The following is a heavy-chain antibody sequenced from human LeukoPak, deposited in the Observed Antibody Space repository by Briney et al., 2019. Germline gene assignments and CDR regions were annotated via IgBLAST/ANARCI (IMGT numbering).Heavy chain of an antibody. CDR1: GGSISSSSYY. CDR2: IYYSGST. V-gene: IGHV4-39*01. D-gene: IGHD3-22*01. Sequence: WETLSLTCTVSGGSISSSSYYWGWIRQPPGKGLEWIGSIYYSGSTYYNPSLKSRVTISVDTSKNQFSLKLSSVTAADTAVYYCARRGHYYDSSGYYYFDYWGQGTLVTVSS. J-gene: IGHJ4*02. CDR3: ARRGHYYDSSGYYYFDY.